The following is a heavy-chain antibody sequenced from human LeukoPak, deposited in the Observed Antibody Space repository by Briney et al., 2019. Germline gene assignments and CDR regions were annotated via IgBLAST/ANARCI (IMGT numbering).Heavy chain of an antibody. CDR1: GFTFSSYA. V-gene: IGHV3-23*01. J-gene: IGHJ2*01. CDR3: ARVTLGYYYFDL. CDR2: ITGGGGST. D-gene: IGHD7-27*01. Sequence: PGGSLRLSCAASGFTFSSYAMAWVRQAPGKGLNWVTGITGGGGSTYYADSVKGRFTISRDNSKNTLYLQMNSQRAEDTAIYYCARVTLGYYYFDLWGRGTLVTVSS.